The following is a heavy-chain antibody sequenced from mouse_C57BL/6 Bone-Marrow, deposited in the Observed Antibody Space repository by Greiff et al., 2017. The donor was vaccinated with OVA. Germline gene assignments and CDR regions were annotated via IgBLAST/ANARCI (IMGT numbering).Heavy chain of an antibody. J-gene: IGHJ4*01. Sequence: QVQLQQPGAELVRPGSSVKLSCKASGFTFTSYWMHWVKQRPIQGLEWIGNIDPSDSETHYNQKFKVKATLTVDKSSSTAYMQLSSLTSEDSAVYYCARSGYSFYYAMDYWGQGTSVTVSS. CDR3: ARSGYSFYYAMDY. CDR1: GFTFTSYW. CDR2: IDPSDSET. V-gene: IGHV1-52*01. D-gene: IGHD2-12*01.